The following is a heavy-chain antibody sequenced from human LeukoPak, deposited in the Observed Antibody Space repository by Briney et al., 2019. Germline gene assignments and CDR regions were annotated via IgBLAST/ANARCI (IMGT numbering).Heavy chain of an antibody. D-gene: IGHD2-21*02. CDR2: IIPIFGTA. J-gene: IGHJ4*02. CDR1: GGTFSSYA. V-gene: IGHV1-69*06. Sequence: GASVKVSCKASGGTFSSYAISWVRQAPGQGLEWMGGIIPIFGTANYAQKFRGRVTITADKSTRTAYMELSSLRSDDTAVYYCARDMTDWGQGTLVTVSS. CDR3: ARDMTD.